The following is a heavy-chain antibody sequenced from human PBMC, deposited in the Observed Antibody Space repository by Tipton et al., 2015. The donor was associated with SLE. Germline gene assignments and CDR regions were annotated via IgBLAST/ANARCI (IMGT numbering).Heavy chain of an antibody. Sequence: FLRLSCTTSGITLSQFDMNWVRQAPGKGLEWVSHIRRGDDAAYYADSVKGRFTISRDSAKNSLNLQMHSLRAEDTALYYCARTLCSGGSCWIDAFDIWGLGTMVTVSS. D-gene: IGHD2-15*01. CDR2: IRRGDDAA. CDR1: GITLSQFD. CDR3: ARTLCSGGSCWIDAFDI. J-gene: IGHJ3*02. V-gene: IGHV3-48*03.